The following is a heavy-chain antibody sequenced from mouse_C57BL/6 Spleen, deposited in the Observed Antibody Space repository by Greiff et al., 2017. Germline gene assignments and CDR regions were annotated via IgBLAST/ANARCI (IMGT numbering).Heavy chain of an antibody. CDR2: ISSGSSTI. CDR3: ARPGSYWYFDV. Sequence: EVKLMESGGGLVKPGGSLKLSCAASGFTFSDYGMHWVRQAPEKGLEWVAYISSGSSTIYYADTVKGRFTISRDNAKSTLFLQMTSLRSEDTAMYYCARPGSYWYFDVWGTGTTVTVSS. CDR1: GFTFSDYG. V-gene: IGHV5-17*01. J-gene: IGHJ1*03.